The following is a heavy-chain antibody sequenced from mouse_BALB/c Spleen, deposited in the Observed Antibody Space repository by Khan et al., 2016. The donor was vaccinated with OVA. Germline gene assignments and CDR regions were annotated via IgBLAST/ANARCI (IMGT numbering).Heavy chain of an antibody. V-gene: IGHV14-1*02. J-gene: IGHJ4*01. D-gene: IGHD2-1*01. CDR2: IDPENGHT. CDR1: GFNIKDYY. CDR3: ALDGNYLYSLDY. Sequence: VQLQQSGAELVRPGASVKLSCKASGFNIKDYYMHWVKQRPEQGLEWIGWIDPENGHTIYDPKFQDKARLTADKSSNTAYLQLRSLTSEDTAVYYCALDGNYLYSLDYWGQGTSVTVSS.